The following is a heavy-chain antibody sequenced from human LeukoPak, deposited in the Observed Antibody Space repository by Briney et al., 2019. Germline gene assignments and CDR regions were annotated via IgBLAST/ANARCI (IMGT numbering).Heavy chain of an antibody. Sequence: PSETLSLTCTVSGGSVSRYYWSWIRQPAGKGLEWIGRIYTSGSTNYNPSLKSRVTMSVDTSKNQFSLKLSSVTAADTAVYYCARDNVVDGLYYYYYMDVWGKGTTVTVSS. D-gene: IGHD2-21*01. CDR2: IYTSGST. J-gene: IGHJ6*03. CDR3: ARDNVVDGLYYYYYMDV. V-gene: IGHV4-4*07. CDR1: GGSVSRYY.